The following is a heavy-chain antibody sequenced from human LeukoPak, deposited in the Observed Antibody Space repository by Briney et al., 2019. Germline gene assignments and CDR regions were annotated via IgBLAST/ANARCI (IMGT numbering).Heavy chain of an antibody. Sequence: GGSLRLSCAASGFTFSTYEMNWVRQAPGKGLEWVSYITDSGRTIYYADSVKGRFTISRDNAKNSLFLQMNSLRAEDTAVYYFERDVKSYRSGASYFDYLGQGTMVAVS. CDR2: ITDSGRTI. D-gene: IGHD6-19*01. J-gene: IGHJ4*02. CDR3: ERDVKSYRSGASYFDY. V-gene: IGHV3-48*03. CDR1: GFTFSTYE.